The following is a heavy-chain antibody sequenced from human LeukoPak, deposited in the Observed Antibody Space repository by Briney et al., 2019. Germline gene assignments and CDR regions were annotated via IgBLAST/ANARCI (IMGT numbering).Heavy chain of an antibody. Sequence: SETLSLTCTVSGGSISSGSYYWSWIRQPAGKGLEWIGRIYTSGSTNYNPSLKSRVTISVDTSKNQFSLKLSSVTAADTAVYYCARDATFGGVIVPRRYAFDIWGQGTMVTVSS. CDR2: IYTSGST. V-gene: IGHV4-61*02. CDR3: ARDATFGGVIVPRRYAFDI. J-gene: IGHJ3*02. CDR1: GGSISSGSYY. D-gene: IGHD3-16*02.